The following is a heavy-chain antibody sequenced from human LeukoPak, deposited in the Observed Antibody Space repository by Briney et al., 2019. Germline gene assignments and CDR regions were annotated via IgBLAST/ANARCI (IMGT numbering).Heavy chain of an antibody. CDR3: VTQPITIFGVVTFSNWFDP. V-gene: IGHV1-24*01. J-gene: IGHJ5*02. CDR2: FDPEDGET. Sequence: GASVKVSCKVSGYTLTELSMHWVRQAPGKGLEWMGGFDPEDGETIYAQKFQGRVTMTEDTSTDTAYMELSSLRSEDTAVYYCVTQPITIFGVVTFSNWFDPWGQGTLVTVSS. D-gene: IGHD3-3*01. CDR1: GYTLTELS.